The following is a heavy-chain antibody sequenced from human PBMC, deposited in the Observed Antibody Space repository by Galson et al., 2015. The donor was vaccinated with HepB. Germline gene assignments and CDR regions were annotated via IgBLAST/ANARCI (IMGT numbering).Heavy chain of an antibody. J-gene: IGHJ4*02. CDR2: ISYDGSNK. D-gene: IGHD6-6*01. Sequence: SLRLSCAASGFTFSSYAMHWVRQAPGKGLEWVAVISYDGSNKYYADSVKGRFTISRDNSKNTLYLQMNSLRAEDTAVYYCARGNGAARRDHRDYWGQGTLVTVSS. CDR3: ARGNGAARRDHRDY. V-gene: IGHV3-30-3*01. CDR1: GFTFSSYA.